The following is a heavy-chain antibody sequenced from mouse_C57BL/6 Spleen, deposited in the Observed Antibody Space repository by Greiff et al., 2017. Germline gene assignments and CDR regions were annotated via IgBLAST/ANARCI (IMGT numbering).Heavy chain of an antibody. Sequence: VKLQESGPGLVQPSQSLSITCTVSGFSLTSYGVHWVRQSPGKGLEWLGVIWRGGSTDYNAAFMSRLSITKDNSKSQVFFKMNSMQADDTAIYYSAKNTYYDYEKAMYYWGQGTSVTFAS. CDR1: GFSLTSYG. CDR2: IWRGGST. D-gene: IGHD2-4*01. CDR3: AKNTYYDYEKAMYY. J-gene: IGHJ4*01. V-gene: IGHV2-5*01.